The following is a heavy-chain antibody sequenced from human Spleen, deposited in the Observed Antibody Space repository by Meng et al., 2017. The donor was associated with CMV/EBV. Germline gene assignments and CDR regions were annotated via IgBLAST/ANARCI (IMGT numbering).Heavy chain of an antibody. J-gene: IGHJ4*02. CDR2: IRFDGINK. CDR3: AKLPTVTTIRGFDY. Sequence: GGSLRLSCAASGFKFSSYGMHWVRQAPGKGLEWVAFIRFDGINKYYADSVKGRFTISRDNSKNTLYLQMNSLRAEDTAIYYCAKLPTVTTIRGFDYWGQGTLVTVSS. V-gene: IGHV3-30*02. D-gene: IGHD4-17*01. CDR1: GFKFSSYG.